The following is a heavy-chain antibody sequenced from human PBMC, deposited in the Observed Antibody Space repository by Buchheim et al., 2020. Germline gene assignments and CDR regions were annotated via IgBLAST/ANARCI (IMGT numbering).Heavy chain of an antibody. D-gene: IGHD3-3*01. V-gene: IGHV3-23*01. CDR2: VSGSGGSA. J-gene: IGHJ4*02. CDR3: AKMPSPLGSYDLDYYFDY. CDR1: GFTFSSYA. Sequence: EVQLLESGGGLVQPGGSLRLSCAASGFTFSSYAMSWVRQAPGKGLEWVSCVSGSGGSAYYGDSVRGRFTISRDNSKNTLYLQMNSLRAEDTAVYYCAKMPSPLGSYDLDYYFDYWGQGTL.